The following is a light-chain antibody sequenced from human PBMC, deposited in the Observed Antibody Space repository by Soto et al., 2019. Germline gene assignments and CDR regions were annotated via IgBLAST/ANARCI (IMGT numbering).Light chain of an antibody. Sequence: QSVLTQPPSVSGAPGQRVTISCTGSSSNIGAGYDVHWYQQLPGTAPKLLIYGNSNRPSGVPDRFSGSKSGTSASLAITGLQAEDAADYYCQSYDSSLSVVFGGGTKVTVL. J-gene: IGLJ2*01. CDR2: GNS. CDR3: QSYDSSLSVV. CDR1: SSNIGAGYD. V-gene: IGLV1-40*01.